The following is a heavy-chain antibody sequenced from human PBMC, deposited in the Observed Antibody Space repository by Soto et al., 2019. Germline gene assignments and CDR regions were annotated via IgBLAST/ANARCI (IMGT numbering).Heavy chain of an antibody. V-gene: IGHV3-23*01. CDR3: AIPAIGNYLSWFDP. D-gene: IGHD4-4*01. J-gene: IGHJ5*02. CDR2: ISGSGGST. Sequence: EVQLLESGGGLVQPGGSLRLSCAASGFTFSSYAMSWVRQAPGKGLEWVSAISGSGGSTYYADSVKGRFTISRENSKKALYLQMNSLRAEDTAVYYCAIPAIGNYLSWFDPWGEGTLVTVSA. CDR1: GFTFSSYA.